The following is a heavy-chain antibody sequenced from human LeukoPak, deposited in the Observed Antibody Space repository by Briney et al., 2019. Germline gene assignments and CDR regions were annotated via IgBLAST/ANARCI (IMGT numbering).Heavy chain of an antibody. J-gene: IGHJ2*01. CDR2: IYYSGST. CDR3: ARRKTTPDWYFDL. V-gene: IGHV4-30-4*01. D-gene: IGHD1-7*01. Sequence: SQTLSLTCTVSGGSISSGDYYWSWIRQPPGKGLEWIGYIYYSGSTYYNPSLKSRVTISVDTSKNQFSLKLSSVTAADTAVYYCARRKTTPDWYFDLWGRGTLVTVSS. CDR1: GGSISSGDYY.